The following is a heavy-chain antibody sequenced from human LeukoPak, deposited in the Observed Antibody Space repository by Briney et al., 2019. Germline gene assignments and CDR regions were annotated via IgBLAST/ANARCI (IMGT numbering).Heavy chain of an antibody. CDR3: ARDRYWVQLWLDY. V-gene: IGHV4-39*07. Sequence: PSETLSLTCTVSGGSISSSSYYWGWIRQPPGKGLEWIVSIYYSGSTYYNPSLKSRVTISVDTSKNQFSLKLTSVTAAGPAEYYCARDRYWVQLWLDYWGQGTLVTLPS. CDR2: IYYSGST. J-gene: IGHJ4*02. CDR1: GGSISSSSYY. D-gene: IGHD5-18*01.